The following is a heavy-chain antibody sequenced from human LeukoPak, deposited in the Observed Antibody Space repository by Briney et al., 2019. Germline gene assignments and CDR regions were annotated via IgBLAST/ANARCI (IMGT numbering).Heavy chain of an antibody. D-gene: IGHD3-22*01. V-gene: IGHV3-23*01. Sequence: GGSLRLSCAASGFTFSSYAMSWVRQAPGKGQEWVSAISGSGGSTYSADSVKGRFTISRDNSKNTLYLQMNSLRAEDTAVYYCARENYYDSSSYYGYWGQGTLVTVSS. J-gene: IGHJ4*02. CDR2: ISGSGGST. CDR1: GFTFSSYA. CDR3: ARENYYDSSSYYGY.